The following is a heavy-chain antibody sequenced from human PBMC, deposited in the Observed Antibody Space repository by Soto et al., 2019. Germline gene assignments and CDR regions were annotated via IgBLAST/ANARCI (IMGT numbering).Heavy chain of an antibody. CDR3: ARGEGYSYGTIFDY. D-gene: IGHD5-18*01. J-gene: IGHJ4*02. CDR1: GGSFSGYY. V-gene: IGHV4-34*01. CDR2: INHSGST. Sequence: SETLSLTCAVYGGSFSGYYWSWIRQPPGKGLEWIGEINHSGSTNYNPSLKSRVTISVDTSKNQFSLKLSSVTAADTAVYYCARGEGYSYGTIFDYWRQGTLVTVSS.